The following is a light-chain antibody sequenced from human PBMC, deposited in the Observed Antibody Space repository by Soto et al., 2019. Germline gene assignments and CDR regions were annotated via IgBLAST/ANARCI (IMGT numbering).Light chain of an antibody. CDR3: QVWDSSSDHWV. CDR2: DDR. J-gene: IGLJ3*02. Sequence: SYELTQPPSVSVAPGQTARITCGGSNIGGRSVHWYQQKQGQAPILVVYDDRDRPSGIPERFSGSNSGNTATLTISRVEVGDEADYYCQVWDSSSDHWVFGGGTKLTVL. V-gene: IGLV3-21*02. CDR1: NIGGRS.